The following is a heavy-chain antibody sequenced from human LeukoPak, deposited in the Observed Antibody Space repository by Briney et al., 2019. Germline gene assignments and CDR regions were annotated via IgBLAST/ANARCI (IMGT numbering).Heavy chain of an antibody. CDR1: GFTFSGYW. J-gene: IGHJ4*01. CDR3: ARDTHSCFDY. CDR2: IDNHGSST. D-gene: IGHD2-15*01. V-gene: IGHV3-74*01. Sequence: GGSLRLSCAASGFTFSGYWMHGVRQAPGKGLVCVSGIDNHGSSTYSADSVKGRFTISRDNAKNTLYLQMNSLRAEDTAVYYCARDTHSCFDYWGHGAPVTVSS.